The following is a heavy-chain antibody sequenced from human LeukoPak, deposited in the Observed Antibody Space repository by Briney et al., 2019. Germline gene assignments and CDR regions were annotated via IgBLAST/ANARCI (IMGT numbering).Heavy chain of an antibody. CDR3: ARVGATVTTYFDY. CDR1: GGSISSGGYC. Sequence: SQTLSLTCTVSGGSISSGGYCWSWIRQPPGKGLEWIGYIYHSGSTYYNPALKSRVTISVDRSKSQFSLKLTSVTAADTAVYYCARVGATVTTYFDYWGQGTLVTVSS. V-gene: IGHV4-30-2*01. D-gene: IGHD4-17*01. J-gene: IGHJ4*02. CDR2: IYHSGST.